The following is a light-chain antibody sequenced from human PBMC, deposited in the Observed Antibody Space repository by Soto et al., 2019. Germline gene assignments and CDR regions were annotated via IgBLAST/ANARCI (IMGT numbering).Light chain of an antibody. Sequence: SYELTQPPSVSVAPGQTARITCGGSNIGSKSVHWYQQKPGRAPLMVVYANSDRPSGIPERFSGSNSANTATLTISRVEAGDEADSYCHVWDSGSAHHVFGTGTTVTVL. CDR2: ANS. J-gene: IGLJ1*01. V-gene: IGLV3-21*02. CDR3: HVWDSGSAHHV. CDR1: NIGSKS.